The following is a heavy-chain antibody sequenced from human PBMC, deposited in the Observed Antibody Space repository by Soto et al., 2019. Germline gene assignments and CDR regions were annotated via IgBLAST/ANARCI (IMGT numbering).Heavy chain of an antibody. CDR3: ARARSSDCSSTSCYFYYYYMDV. CDR1: GYTFTGYY. V-gene: IGHV1-2*04. Sequence: ASVKVSCKASGYTFTGYYMHWVRQAPGQGLEWMGWINPNSGGTNYAQKFQGWVTMTRDTSISTAYMELSRLRSDDTAVYYCARARSSDCSSTSCYFYYYYMDVWGKGTTVTVSS. CDR2: INPNSGGT. D-gene: IGHD2-2*01. J-gene: IGHJ6*03.